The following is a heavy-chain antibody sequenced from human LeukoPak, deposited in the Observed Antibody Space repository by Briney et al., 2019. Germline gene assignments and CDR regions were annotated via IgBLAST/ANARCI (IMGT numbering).Heavy chain of an antibody. D-gene: IGHD3-22*01. CDR3: AGRAVAYYYDSSGYGPTDY. V-gene: IGHV1-69*05. CDR1: GGTFSSYA. CDR2: IIPVFGTA. J-gene: IGHJ4*02. Sequence: SVKVSCKASGGTFSSYAISWVRQAPGQGHEWMGGIIPVFGTANYAQKFQGRVTITTDESTSTAYMELSSLRSEDTAVYYCAGRAVAYYYDSSGYGPTDYWGQGTLVTVSS.